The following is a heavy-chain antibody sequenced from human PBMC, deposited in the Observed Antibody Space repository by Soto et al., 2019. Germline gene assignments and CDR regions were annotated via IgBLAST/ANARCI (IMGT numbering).Heavy chain of an antibody. V-gene: IGHV3-23*01. CDR2: HTGSGDDT. D-gene: IGHD6-19*01. J-gene: IGHJ4*02. Sequence: GGSLRLPCAASCFTFSNYAMAWVRQAPGKGLEWVSAHTGSGDDTYYADSVKGRFTISRDNSKNTVYLQMNSLTAEDTAIYYCAKETDIAVAATGGFDYWGQGIVVTVSS. CDR1: CFTFSNYA. CDR3: AKETDIAVAATGGFDY.